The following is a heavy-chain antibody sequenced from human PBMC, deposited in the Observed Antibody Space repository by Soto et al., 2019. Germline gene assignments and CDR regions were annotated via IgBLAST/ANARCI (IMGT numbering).Heavy chain of an antibody. J-gene: IGHJ4*02. V-gene: IGHV3-64D*06. CDR3: VKQAHGLDGVAFDY. CDR2: VSTSGRST. CDR1: GFIFSEST. D-gene: IGHD2-15*01. Sequence: SLRLSCSASGFIFSESTIYWVRQVPGKGLEAISAVSTSGRSTYYADSVKDRFTISRDNSKNTLFLQMGSLRPEDTAIYYCVKQAHGLDGVAFDYWGQGTQVTVS.